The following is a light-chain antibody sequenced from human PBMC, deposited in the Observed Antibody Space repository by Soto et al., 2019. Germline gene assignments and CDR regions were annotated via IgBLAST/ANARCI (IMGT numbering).Light chain of an antibody. CDR3: QQYNNHT. V-gene: IGKV1-5*03. CDR1: QSISSW. CDR2: KAS. J-gene: IGKJ2*01. Sequence: DIQMTQSPSTLSASVGDRVTITCRASQSISSWLAWYQQKPGKAPKLLIYKASSLESGVPSRFSGSGSGTEFTLTISSLQPDDFATYSCQQYNNHTFGQGRKLEIK.